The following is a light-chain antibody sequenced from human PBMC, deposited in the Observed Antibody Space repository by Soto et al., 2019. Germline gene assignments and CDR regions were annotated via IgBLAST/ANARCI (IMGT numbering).Light chain of an antibody. J-gene: IGLJ1*01. Sequence: QSALTQPPSASGSLGQSVTISCTGTSRDAGGSNSVSWYRHHPGKAPKVMIYEVTKRPSGVPDRFSASKSGNTASLTVSGLQAEDEADYFCASSAGTFYVFGSGTKVTVL. CDR1: SRDAGGSNS. V-gene: IGLV2-8*01. CDR2: EVT. CDR3: ASSAGTFYV.